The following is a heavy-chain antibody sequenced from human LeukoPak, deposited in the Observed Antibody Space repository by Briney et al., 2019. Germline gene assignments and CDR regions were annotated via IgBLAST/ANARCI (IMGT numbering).Heavy chain of an antibody. J-gene: IGHJ4*02. V-gene: IGHV3-13*01. D-gene: IGHD1-1*01. Sequence: GVSLRLSCAASGFPFSDYDMHWVGQATGKGLEWVSAMGTADDTYYTGSVKGRFTIARENAKNSLYLQMNSLRAGDTAVYYCARVAKERVGGVYYFDYWGQGTLVTVSS. CDR2: MGTADDT. CDR1: GFPFSDYD. CDR3: ARVAKERVGGVYYFDY.